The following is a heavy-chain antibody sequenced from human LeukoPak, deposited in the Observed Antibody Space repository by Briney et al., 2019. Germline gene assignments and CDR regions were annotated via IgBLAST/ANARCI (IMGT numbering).Heavy chain of an antibody. J-gene: IGHJ4*02. CDR2: ITGSGDNT. Sequence: GGSLRLSCAASTYYAMSWVRQAPGKGLEWVSGITGSGDNTYYADSVKGRFTISRDNSKNTLYLQMNSLRAEDTAVYYCAKSGAAAGTFYFDYWGQGTLVTVSS. CDR1: TYYA. CDR3: AKSGAAAGTFYFDY. V-gene: IGHV3-23*01. D-gene: IGHD6-13*01.